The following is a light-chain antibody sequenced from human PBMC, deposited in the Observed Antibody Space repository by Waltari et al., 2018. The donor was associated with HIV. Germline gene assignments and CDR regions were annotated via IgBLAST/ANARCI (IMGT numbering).Light chain of an antibody. V-gene: IGLV2-11*01. CDR1: SSDVGGYNY. CDR2: DVS. J-gene: IGLJ3*02. CDR3: CSYAGSYPVV. Sequence: QSALTPPRSVSGSPGQSVTISCNGTSSDVGGYNYATWYQQNPGIAPKFIIYDVSKRPSGVPDRFSGSKSGNTASLTISGLQAEDEADYYCCSYAGSYPVVFGGGTKLTVL.